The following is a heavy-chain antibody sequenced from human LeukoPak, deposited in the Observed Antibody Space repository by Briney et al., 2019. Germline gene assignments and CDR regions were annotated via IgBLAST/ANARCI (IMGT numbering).Heavy chain of an antibody. V-gene: IGHV1-69*04. D-gene: IGHD3-9*01. Sequence: SVTVSCKASGGTFSSYAISWVRQAPGQGLEWMGRIIPILGIANYAQKFQGRVTITADKSTSTAYMELSSLRSEDTAVYYCAGGTNDYDILTGLPDYWGQGTLVTVSS. CDR3: AGGTNDYDILTGLPDY. J-gene: IGHJ4*02. CDR1: GGTFSSYA. CDR2: IIPILGIA.